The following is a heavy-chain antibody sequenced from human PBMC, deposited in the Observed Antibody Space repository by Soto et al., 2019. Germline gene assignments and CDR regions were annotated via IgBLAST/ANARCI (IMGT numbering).Heavy chain of an antibody. V-gene: IGHV1-8*01. CDR1: GYTFTSYD. CDR2: MNPNSGNT. D-gene: IGHD2-2*01. J-gene: IGHJ4*02. CDR3: ARGSRLFKVEYCSSTSCLKFDY. Sequence: GASVKVSCKASGYTFTSYDINWVRQATGQGLEWMGWMNPNSGNTGYAQKFQGRVTMTRNTSISTAYMELSSLRSEDTAVYYCARGSRLFKVEYCSSTSCLKFDYWGQGTMVTVSS.